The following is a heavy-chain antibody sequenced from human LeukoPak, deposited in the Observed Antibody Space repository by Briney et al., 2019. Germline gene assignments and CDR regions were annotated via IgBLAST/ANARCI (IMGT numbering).Heavy chain of an antibody. J-gene: IGHJ4*02. D-gene: IGHD1-26*01. V-gene: IGHV1-18*01. CDR3: ARDGQTFRSGSYSDPFDY. Sequence: ASVKVSCKASGYTFTSYGISWVRQAPGQGIEWMGWISAYNGNTNYAQKLQGRVTMTTDTSTSTAYMELRSLRSDDTAVYYCARDGQTFRSGSYSDPFDYWGQGTLVTVSS. CDR1: GYTFTSYG. CDR2: ISAYNGNT.